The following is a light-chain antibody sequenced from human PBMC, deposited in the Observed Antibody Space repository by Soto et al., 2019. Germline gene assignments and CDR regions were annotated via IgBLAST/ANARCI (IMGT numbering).Light chain of an antibody. V-gene: IGKV1-5*01. Sequence: DIQMTQSPSTLSASVGDRVTLTCRASQSISSWLAWYQQKPGQAPKLLLYDASSLESGVPSRFSGSGSGTEFTLTISSLQPDDFATYYCQQYNSYSWTFGQGTKVEIK. CDR2: DAS. CDR3: QQYNSYSWT. CDR1: QSISSW. J-gene: IGKJ1*01.